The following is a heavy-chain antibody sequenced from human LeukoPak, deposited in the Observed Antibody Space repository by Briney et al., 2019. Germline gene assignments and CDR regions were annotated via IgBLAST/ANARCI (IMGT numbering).Heavy chain of an antibody. Sequence: SETLSLTCTVSGGSIRSSNYYWGWIRQPPGKGLEWIGIIYYSGSTYYNPSLKSRVTISVDTSKNQFSLKLRSVTAADTAVYYCACLGGSLHYYYYYMDVWGKGTTVTVSS. J-gene: IGHJ6*03. D-gene: IGHD3-10*01. CDR1: GGSIRSSNYY. V-gene: IGHV4-39*01. CDR3: ACLGGSLHYYYYYMDV. CDR2: IYYSGST.